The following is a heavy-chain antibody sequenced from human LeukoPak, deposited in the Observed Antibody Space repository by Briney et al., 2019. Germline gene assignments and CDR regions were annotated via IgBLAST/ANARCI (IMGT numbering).Heavy chain of an antibody. V-gene: IGHV3-74*01. J-gene: IGHJ4*02. CDR3: ARVQRGIAVALDY. D-gene: IGHD6-19*01. CDR1: GFTFSNYW. Sequence: PGGSLRLSCAASGFTFSNYWMHWVRQDPGKGLVWVSLINPDGSITNYADSVKGRFTISRDNVKNLLYLQMNSLRAEDTAVYYCARVQRGIAVALDYWGQGTLATVSS. CDR2: INPDGSIT.